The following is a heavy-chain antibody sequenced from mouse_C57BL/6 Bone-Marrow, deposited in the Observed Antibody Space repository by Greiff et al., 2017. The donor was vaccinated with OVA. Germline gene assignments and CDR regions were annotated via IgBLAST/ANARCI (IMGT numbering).Heavy chain of an antibody. V-gene: IGHV1-19*01. J-gene: IGHJ4*01. CDR2: INPYNGGT. Sequence: EVMLVESGPVLVKPGASVKMSCKASGYTFTDYYMNWVKQSHGKSLEWIGVINPYNGGTSYNQKFKGKATLTVDKSSSTAYMELNSLTSEDSAVYYCARGDYYGSSYDAMDYWGQGTSVTVSS. CDR1: GYTFTDYY. D-gene: IGHD1-1*01. CDR3: ARGDYYGSSYDAMDY.